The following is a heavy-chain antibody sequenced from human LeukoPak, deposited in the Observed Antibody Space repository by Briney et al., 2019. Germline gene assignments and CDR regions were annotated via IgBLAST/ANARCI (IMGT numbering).Heavy chain of an antibody. Sequence: GGTLSLSRAASGFNFSRYGMHWGRQAPGKGLEWMSVISYDGTNKYYADSLKGRFTISRDNSKDTLFLQMDSLRVVDTAVFYCAVGGGPGLWGEGTLVTVSS. CDR2: ISYDGTNK. CDR3: AVGGGPGL. CDR1: GFNFSRYG. V-gene: IGHV3-30*03. D-gene: IGHD2-15*01. J-gene: IGHJ4*02.